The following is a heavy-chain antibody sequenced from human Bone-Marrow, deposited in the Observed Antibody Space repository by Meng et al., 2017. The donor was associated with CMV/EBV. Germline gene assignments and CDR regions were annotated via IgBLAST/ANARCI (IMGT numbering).Heavy chain of an antibody. CDR1: GGSISSSSYY. J-gene: IGHJ3*02. Sequence: SETLSLTCTVSGGSISSSSYYWSWIRQPPGKGLEWIGYIYYSGSTNYNPSLKSRVTISVDTSKNQFSLKLSSVTAADTAVYYCARYCSSTSCYIGAFDIWGQGTMVTVSS. CDR3: ARYCSSTSCYIGAFDI. CDR2: IYYSGST. V-gene: IGHV4-61*01. D-gene: IGHD2-2*02.